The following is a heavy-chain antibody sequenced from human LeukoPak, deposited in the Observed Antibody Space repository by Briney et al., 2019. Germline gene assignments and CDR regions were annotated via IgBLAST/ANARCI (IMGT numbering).Heavy chain of an antibody. V-gene: IGHV1-69*13. CDR2: IIPIFGTA. CDR1: GGTFSSYA. Sequence: ASVKVSCKASGGTFSSYAISWVRQAPGQGLEWMGGIIPIFGTANYAQKFQGRVTITADESTSTAYMELSSLRSEDTAVYYCASPTTNSWGFDYWAREPWSPSPQ. CDR3: ASPTTNSWGFDY. J-gene: IGHJ4*02. D-gene: IGHD1-26*01.